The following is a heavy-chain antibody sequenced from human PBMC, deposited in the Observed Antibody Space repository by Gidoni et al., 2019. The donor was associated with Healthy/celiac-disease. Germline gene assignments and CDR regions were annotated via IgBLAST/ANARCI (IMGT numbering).Heavy chain of an antibody. V-gene: IGHV3-9*01. D-gene: IGHD3-3*01. CDR3: AKDTVEETDAFDI. CDR2: ISWNSGSI. Sequence: EVQLVESGGGLVQPGRSLRLSCAASGFTFDAYAMPWVRQAPGKGLEWVSGISWNSGSIGYADCVKGRFTISRDNAKNSLYLQMNSLRAEDTAVYYCAKDTVEETDAFDIWGQGTMVTVSS. CDR1: GFTFDAYA. J-gene: IGHJ3*02.